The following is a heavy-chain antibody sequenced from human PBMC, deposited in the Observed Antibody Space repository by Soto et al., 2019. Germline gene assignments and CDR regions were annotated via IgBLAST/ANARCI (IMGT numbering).Heavy chain of an antibody. J-gene: IGHJ4*02. CDR1: GFTFSSYA. D-gene: IGHD3-10*01. V-gene: IGHV3-23*01. CDR3: AKMLTMVRGVTGLRDFDF. CDR2: ISGPGATI. Sequence: EVQLLEAGGNLIQPGGSLRLSCAASGFTFSSYAMRWVRQAPGQGLEWLSAISGPGATIYYADSVKGRFTISRDNSKNTLYLQMNSLTGEDTAVYYCAKMLTMVRGVTGLRDFDFWGQGTLVTVSS.